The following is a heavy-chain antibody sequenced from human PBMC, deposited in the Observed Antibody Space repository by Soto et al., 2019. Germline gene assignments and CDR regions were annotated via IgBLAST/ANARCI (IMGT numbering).Heavy chain of an antibody. CDR2: IYYSGST. CDR1: GGSVSSGSYY. V-gene: IGHV4-61*01. J-gene: IGHJ3*02. CDR3: ARDVSVGAIGAFDI. D-gene: IGHD1-26*01. Sequence: PSETLSLTCTVSGGSVSSGSYYWSWIRQPPGKGLEWIGYIYYSGSTNYNPSLKSRVTISVDTSKNQFSLKLSSVTAADTAVYYCARDVSVGAIGAFDIWGQGTMVTVSS.